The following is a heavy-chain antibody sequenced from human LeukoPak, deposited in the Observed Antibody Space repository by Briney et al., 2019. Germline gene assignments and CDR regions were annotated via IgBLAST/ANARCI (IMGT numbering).Heavy chain of an antibody. CDR3: ARHAGDTAMVDY. CDR2: IYYSGST. J-gene: IGHJ4*02. V-gene: IGHV4-59*08. D-gene: IGHD5-18*01. CDR1: GGSISSYY. Sequence: SETLSLTCTVSGGSISSYYWSWIRQPPGKGLEWIGYIYYSGSTNYNPSLKSRVTISVDTSKNQFSLKLSSVTATDAVVYYCARHAGDTAMVDYWGQGTLVTVSS.